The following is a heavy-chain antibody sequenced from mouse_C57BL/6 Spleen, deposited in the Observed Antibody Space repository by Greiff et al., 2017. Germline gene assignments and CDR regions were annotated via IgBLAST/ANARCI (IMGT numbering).Heavy chain of an antibody. CDR2: ISSGSSTI. Sequence: VQLKESGGGLVKPGGSLKLSCAASGFTFSDYGMHWVRQAPEKGLEWVAYISSGSSTIYYADTVKGRFTISRDNAKNTLFLQMTSLRSEDTAMYYCASNWDVDAMDYWGQGTSVTVSS. J-gene: IGHJ4*01. CDR3: ASNWDVDAMDY. CDR1: GFTFSDYG. V-gene: IGHV5-17*01. D-gene: IGHD4-1*01.